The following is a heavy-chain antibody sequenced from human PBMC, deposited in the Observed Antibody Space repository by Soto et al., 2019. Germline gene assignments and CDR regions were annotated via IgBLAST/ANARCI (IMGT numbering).Heavy chain of an antibody. J-gene: IGHJ5*02. D-gene: IGHD3-10*01. V-gene: IGHV4-30-4*01. CDR2: IYYIGTT. CDR1: GDSIGSGDYY. Sequence: QVQLQESGPRLVKPSQTLSLTCTVSGDSIGSGDYYWTWIRQPPGKGLEWIRYIYYIGTTFYNPSLESRVNISVDTSKNQFSLRVTSVTAADTAVYYCARGSTYYGFVTWGQGTLITVSS. CDR3: ARGSTYYGFVT.